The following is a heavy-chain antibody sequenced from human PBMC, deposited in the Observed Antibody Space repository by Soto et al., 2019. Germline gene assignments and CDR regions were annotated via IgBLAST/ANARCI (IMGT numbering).Heavy chain of an antibody. D-gene: IGHD6-13*01. Sequence: QVQLVESGGGVVQPGRSLRLSCAASGFTFSSYGIHWVRQAPGKGLEWLAVISYDGSNKYYADSVKGRFTISRDNSKNTLYMKMNSLRAEDTAVYYCAKDLRGLHSSSWYYYGMDVWGQGTTVTVSS. CDR1: GFTFSSYG. CDR3: AKDLRGLHSSSWYYYGMDV. J-gene: IGHJ6*02. CDR2: ISYDGSNK. V-gene: IGHV3-30*18.